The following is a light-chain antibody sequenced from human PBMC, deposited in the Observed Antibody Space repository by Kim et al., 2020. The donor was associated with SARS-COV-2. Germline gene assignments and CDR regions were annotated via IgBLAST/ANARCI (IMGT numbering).Light chain of an antibody. V-gene: IGLV1-51*01. CDR2: DNN. CDR3: GTWDSSLSAWV. CDR1: GSNIGNNY. Sequence: QSVLTQPPSVSAAPGQKVTISCSGSGSNIGNNYVSWYRHLPGTAPKLLIYDNNRRPSEIPDRFSGSKSGTSATLGITGLQTGDEADYYCGTWDSSLSAWVFGGGTQLTVL. J-gene: IGLJ3*02.